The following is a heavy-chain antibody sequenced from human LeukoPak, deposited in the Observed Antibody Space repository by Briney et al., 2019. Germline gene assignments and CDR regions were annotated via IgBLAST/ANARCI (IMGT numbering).Heavy chain of an antibody. CDR3: AKGGMSGIAVPFQH. J-gene: IGHJ1*01. CDR1: GFTFSSYA. CDR2: ISSSGSTI. Sequence: GGSLRLSCAASGFTFSSYAMHWIRQAPGKGLEWVSYISSSGSTIYYADSVKGRFTISRDNAKNSLYLQMNSLRAEDTALYYCAKGGMSGIAVPFQHWGQGTLVTVSS. D-gene: IGHD6-19*01. V-gene: IGHV3-48*04.